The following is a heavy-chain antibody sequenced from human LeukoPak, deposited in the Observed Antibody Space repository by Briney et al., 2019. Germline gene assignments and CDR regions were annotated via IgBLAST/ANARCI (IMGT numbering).Heavy chain of an antibody. J-gene: IGHJ4*02. Sequence: GGSLRLSCAASGFTFSSYGVHWVRQAPGKGLEWVAVIWYDGSNKYYADSVKGRFTISRDNSKNTLYLQMNSLRAEDTAVYYCARDHDSQYYFDYWGQGTLVTVSS. CDR2: IWYDGSNK. V-gene: IGHV3-33*01. CDR1: GFTFSSYG. CDR3: ARDHDSQYYFDY. D-gene: IGHD2-15*01.